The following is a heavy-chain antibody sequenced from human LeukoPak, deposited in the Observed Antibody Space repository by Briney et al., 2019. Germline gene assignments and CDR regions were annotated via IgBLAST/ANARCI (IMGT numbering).Heavy chain of an antibody. CDR1: GGSFSGYY. J-gene: IGHJ4*02. CDR3: ARVGEGYYDSSGYEYYFDY. V-gene: IGHV4-34*01. D-gene: IGHD3-22*01. Sequence: PSETLSLTCAVYGGSFSGYYWSWIRQPPGKGLEWIGEIKHSGSTNYNPSLKSRVTISVDTSKNQFSLKLSSVTAADTAVYYCARVGEGYYDSSGYEYYFDYWGQGTLVTVSS. CDR2: IKHSGST.